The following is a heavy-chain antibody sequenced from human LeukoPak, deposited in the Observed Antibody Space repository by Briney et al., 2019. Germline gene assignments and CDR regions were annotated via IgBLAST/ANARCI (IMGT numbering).Heavy chain of an antibody. CDR2: IYYSGST. CDR1: GGSISSYY. V-gene: IGHV4-59*01. CDR3: AREADTAMAPGDNWFDP. D-gene: IGHD5-18*01. Sequence: SETLSLTCTVSGGSISSYYWSWIRQPPGKGLEWIGYIYYSGSTNYNPSLKSRVTISVDTSKNQFSLKLSSVTAADTAVYYCAREADTAMAPGDNWFDPWGQGTLVTVSS. J-gene: IGHJ5*02.